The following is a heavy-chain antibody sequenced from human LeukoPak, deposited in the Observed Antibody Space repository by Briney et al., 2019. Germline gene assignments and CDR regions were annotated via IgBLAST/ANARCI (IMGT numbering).Heavy chain of an antibody. J-gene: IGHJ4*02. V-gene: IGHV4-39*01. CDR3: TGYGDYGGEDIDY. Sequence: KSSETLFLTCTVSGGSISSSSYYWGWIRQPPGKGLEWIGSIYYSGSTYYNPSLKSRVTISVDTSKNQFSMKLSSVTAADTAVYYCTGYGDYGGEDIDYWGQGTLVTVSS. CDR2: IYYSGST. CDR1: GGSISSSSYY. D-gene: IGHD4-17*01.